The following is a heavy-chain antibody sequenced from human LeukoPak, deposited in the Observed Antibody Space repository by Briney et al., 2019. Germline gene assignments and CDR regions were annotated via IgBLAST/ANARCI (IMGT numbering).Heavy chain of an antibody. J-gene: IGHJ4*02. D-gene: IGHD4-17*01. CDR1: GVTFDTYA. Sequence: PGGSLRLSCAASGVTFDTYATSWVRQAPGKGLEWVSGITAGGSSTHYADSVKGRFTISRDTSKSTLYLQMSSLRVEDTAVYYCVKETMTLDYWGQGTLVTVSS. V-gene: IGHV3-23*01. CDR2: ITAGGSST. CDR3: VKETMTLDY.